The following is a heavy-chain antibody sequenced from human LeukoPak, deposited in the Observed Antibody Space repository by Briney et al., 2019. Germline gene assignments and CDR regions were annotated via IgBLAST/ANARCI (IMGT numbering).Heavy chain of an antibody. CDR2: ISYDGSNK. CDR3: ARDGATVTTGPYYFDY. Sequence: PGGSLRLSCAASGFTFSSYGMHWVRQAPGKGLEWVAVISYDGSNKYYADSVKGRFTISRDNSKNTLYLQMNSLRAEDTAVYYCARDGATVTTGPYYFDYWGQGTLVTVSS. J-gene: IGHJ4*02. V-gene: IGHV3-30*03. CDR1: GFTFSSYG. D-gene: IGHD4-17*01.